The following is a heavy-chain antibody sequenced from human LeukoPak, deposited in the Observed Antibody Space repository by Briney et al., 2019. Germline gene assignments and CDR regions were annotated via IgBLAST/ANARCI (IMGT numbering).Heavy chain of an antibody. J-gene: IGHJ4*02. V-gene: IGHV1-69*13. Sequence: SVKVSCKASGGTFSSYAISWVRQAPGPGLEWMGGIIPIFGTANYAQKFQGRVTITADESTSTAYMELSSLRSEDTAVYYCARVTTVTTFFAFDYWGQGTLVTVST. CDR3: ARVTTVTTFFAFDY. D-gene: IGHD4-17*01. CDR2: IIPIFGTA. CDR1: GGTFSSYA.